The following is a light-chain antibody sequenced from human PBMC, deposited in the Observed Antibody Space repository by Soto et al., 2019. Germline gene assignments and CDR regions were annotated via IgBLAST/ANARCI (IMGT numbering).Light chain of an antibody. CDR2: AAS. J-gene: IGKJ4*01. CDR1: QDISSY. Sequence: DIQLTQSPSFLSASVGDRVTITCRAGQDISSYLAWYQQKPGKAPNLLMYAASTLQNGVPTRFSGSGSGTEFTLTSSTLQPEEFATYYWQQLKSYPLTFGGGTKVEIK. V-gene: IGKV1-9*01. CDR3: QQLKSYPLT.